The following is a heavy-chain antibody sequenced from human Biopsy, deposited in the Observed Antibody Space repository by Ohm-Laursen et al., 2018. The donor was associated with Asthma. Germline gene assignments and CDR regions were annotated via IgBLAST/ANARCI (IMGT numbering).Heavy chain of an antibody. CDR1: GCTFIHFA. V-gene: IGHV1-3*01. CDR3: ARTYYDFLTGQVNDAFAL. D-gene: IGHD3-9*01. Sequence: ASVKVSCKASGCTFIHFAIHWVRQAPGQRLEWMGWINAGDGNTKYSQKFQGRVTITRDTSASTAYTDLRSLRSEDTAMYYCARTYYDFLTGQVNDAFALWGQGTMVTVSS. CDR2: INAGDGNT. J-gene: IGHJ3*01.